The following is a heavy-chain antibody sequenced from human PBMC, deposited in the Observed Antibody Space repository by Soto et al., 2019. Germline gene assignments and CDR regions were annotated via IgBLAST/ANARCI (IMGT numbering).Heavy chain of an antibody. CDR1: GFTLRSYA. V-gene: IGHV3-23*01. J-gene: IGHJ6*03. CDR2: ISGSGGST. D-gene: IGHD4-17*01. CDR3: ARDSEAAYGGSDSYYYYSMDV. Sequence: EVQLLESGGGLIQSGGSLRLSCAASGFTLRSYAMNWVRQAPGKGLEWVSAISGSGGSTYYAASVKGRFTISRDDSKSTLFLQMNSLRAEDTAFYYCARDSEAAYGGSDSYYYYSMDVWGNGTTFIVSS.